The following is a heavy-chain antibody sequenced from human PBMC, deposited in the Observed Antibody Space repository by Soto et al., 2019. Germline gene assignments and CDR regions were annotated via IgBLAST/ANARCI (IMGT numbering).Heavy chain of an antibody. V-gene: IGHV5-51*01. CDR3: ARLDTAMVYYYYYGMDV. J-gene: IGHJ6*02. CDR1: GYSFTSYW. CDR2: IYPGDSDT. Sequence: GESLKISCKGSGYSFTSYWIGWVRQMPGKGLEWMGIIYPGDSDTRYSPSFQGQVTISADKSISTAYLQWSSLKASDTAMYYSARLDTAMVYYYYYGMDVWGQGTTVTVSS. D-gene: IGHD5-18*01.